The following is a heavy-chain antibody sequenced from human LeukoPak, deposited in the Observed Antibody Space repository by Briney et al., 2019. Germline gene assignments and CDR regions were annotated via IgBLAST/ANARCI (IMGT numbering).Heavy chain of an antibody. J-gene: IGHJ4*02. CDR1: KFTFSNYA. CDR3: ARGRIYSSGYSGYFDY. Sequence: GGSLRLSCAASKFTFSNYAMSWVRQAPGKGLEWVAFIRYDGSNKYYADSVKGRFTISRDNSKNTLYLQMNSLRAEDTAVYYCARGRIYSSGYSGYFDYWGQGTLVTVSS. V-gene: IGHV3-30*02. D-gene: IGHD6-19*01. CDR2: IRYDGSNK.